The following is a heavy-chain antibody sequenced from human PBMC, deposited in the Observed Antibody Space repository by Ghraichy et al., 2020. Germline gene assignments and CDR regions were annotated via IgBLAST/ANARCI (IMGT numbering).Heavy chain of an antibody. J-gene: IGHJ6*02. D-gene: IGHD2-21*01. CDR2: IKQDGSEE. CDR3: AKHIIAVGKYYYYYDGMDD. V-gene: IGHV3-7*01. Sequence: GGSLRLSCAASGFTFSGYWMSWVRQAPGKGLEWVASIKQDGSEEHYVDSVKGRFTISRDNARNSLSLQMNSLRAEDTAVYYCAKHIIAVGKYYYYYDGMDDWGQGTTVPVSS. CDR1: GFTFSGYW.